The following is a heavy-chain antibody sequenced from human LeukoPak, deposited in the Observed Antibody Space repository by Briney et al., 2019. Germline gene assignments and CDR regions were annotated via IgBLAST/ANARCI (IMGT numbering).Heavy chain of an antibody. J-gene: IGHJ6*02. D-gene: IGHD6-13*01. V-gene: IGHV3-23*01. CDR2: ISGSGGTT. CDR3: ARVLSSSWGAYYYYGMDV. CDR1: GFTFSNYA. Sequence: GGSLRLSCAASGFTFSNYAMTWVRQAPGKGLEWVSAISGSGGTTYYADSVKGRFTISRDNSKNTLYLQMNSLRAEDTAVYYCARVLSSSWGAYYYYGMDVWGQGTTVTVSS.